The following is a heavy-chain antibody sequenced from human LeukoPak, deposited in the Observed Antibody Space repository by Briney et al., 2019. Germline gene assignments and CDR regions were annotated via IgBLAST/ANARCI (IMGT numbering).Heavy chain of an antibody. V-gene: IGHV4-39*07. D-gene: IGHD3-10*01. CDR3: ARDSVLWFGEFNYWFDP. Sequence: SETLSLTCTVSGGSISGSNYYWGWIRQPPGKGLEWIGYMFYTGNTYYNPSLKSRVTISVDTSKNQFSLKLSSGTAADTAVYYCARDSVLWFGEFNYWFDPWGYGTLVTVSS. J-gene: IGHJ5*02. CDR1: GGSISGSNYY. CDR2: MFYTGNT.